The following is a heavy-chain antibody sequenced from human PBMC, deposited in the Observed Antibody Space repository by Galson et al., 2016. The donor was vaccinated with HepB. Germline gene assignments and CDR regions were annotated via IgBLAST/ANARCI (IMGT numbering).Heavy chain of an antibody. J-gene: IGHJ4*02. CDR2: ISSSGKST. D-gene: IGHD2/OR15-2a*01. CDR3: AKGKRVVIGPIAFDS. CDR1: GFTFSSYA. Sequence: SLRLSCAASGFTFSSYAMTWVRQAPGKGLEWVSTISSSGKSTYSADSVKGRFAISRDNSKNTLYLQMNTLRAEATAVYYCAKGKRVVIGPIAFDSWGQGTLVTVSS. V-gene: IGHV3-23*01.